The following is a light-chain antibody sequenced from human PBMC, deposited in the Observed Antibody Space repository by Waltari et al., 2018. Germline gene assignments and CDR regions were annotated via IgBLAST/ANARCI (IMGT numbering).Light chain of an antibody. V-gene: IGKV2-30*02. CDR3: MQATLWPWT. Sequence: DVVMTQSPLSLPVTLGQPASISCRSSQSLVHSDGNTYLNWFQQRPGQSPRRLIYKVSNRDSGVPERFSGSGSGTDFTLKISRVEAEDVGVFYCMQATLWPWTFGQGTKVEIK. CDR1: QSLVHSDGNTY. J-gene: IGKJ1*01. CDR2: KVS.